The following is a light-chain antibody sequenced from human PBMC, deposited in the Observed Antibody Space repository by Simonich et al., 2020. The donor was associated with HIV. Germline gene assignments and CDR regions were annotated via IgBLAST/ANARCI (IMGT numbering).Light chain of an antibody. Sequence: QSVLTQPPSVSGAPGQRVTISCTGSSSNIGAGYDVHWYQQLPRSAPKLLIYENFKRPSGVPDRFSASESGTSASLAITGLQAEDEAVYYCQSYDSSLSGWVFGGGTKVTVL. CDR1: SSNIGAGYD. CDR2: ENF. J-gene: IGLJ3*02. CDR3: QSYDSSLSGWV. V-gene: IGLV1-40*01.